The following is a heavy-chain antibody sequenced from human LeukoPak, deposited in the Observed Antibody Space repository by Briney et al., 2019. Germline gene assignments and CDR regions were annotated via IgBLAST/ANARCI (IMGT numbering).Heavy chain of an antibody. CDR2: ISAYNGNT. J-gene: IGHJ6*03. V-gene: IGHV1-18*01. D-gene: IGHD1-14*01. CDR1: GYTFTSYG. Sequence: ASVKVSCKASGYTFTSYGISWVRQAPGQGLEWMGWISAYNGNTNYAQKLQGRVTMTTDTSTSTAYMELRSLRSDDTAVYYCARVPDNAGYYYYYMDVWGKGTTVTVSS. CDR3: ARVPDNAGYYYYYMDV.